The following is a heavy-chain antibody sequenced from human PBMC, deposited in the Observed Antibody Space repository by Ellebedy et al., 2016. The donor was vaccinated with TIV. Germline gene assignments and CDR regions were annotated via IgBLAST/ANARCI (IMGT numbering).Heavy chain of an antibody. CDR2: ISNTGSRT. Sequence: GESLKISCAASGFTFSSYAMSWVRQAPGKGLEWVSTISNTGSRTYYADSVEGRFIISRDNSKKTLYLQMNSLRAEDTAVYYCAKGRGGGSDSSAPRYYFDYWGQGTPVTVSS. CDR3: AKGRGGGSDSSAPRYYFDY. D-gene: IGHD3-22*01. V-gene: IGHV3-23*01. CDR1: GFTFSSYA. J-gene: IGHJ4*02.